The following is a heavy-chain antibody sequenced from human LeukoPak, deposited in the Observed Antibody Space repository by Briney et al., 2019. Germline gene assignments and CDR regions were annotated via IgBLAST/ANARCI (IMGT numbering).Heavy chain of an antibody. CDR3: AKAVSGSYIKGFDY. CDR1: GFTFSSYA. Sequence: GGSLRLSCAASGFTFSSYAMNWVRQAPGKGLEWVSAISGSGGSTYYADSVKGRFTISRDNSKNTLYLQMNSLRAEDTAVYYCAKAVSGSYIKGFDYWGQGTLVTVSS. V-gene: IGHV3-23*01. CDR2: ISGSGGST. D-gene: IGHD1-26*01. J-gene: IGHJ4*02.